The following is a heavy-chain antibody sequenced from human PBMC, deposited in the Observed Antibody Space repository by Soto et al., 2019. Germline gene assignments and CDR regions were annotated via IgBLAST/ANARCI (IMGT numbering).Heavy chain of an antibody. CDR3: ARPSVKWLLLHYNWFDP. Sequence: GASVKVSCKASGYSFTNYGISWVRQAPGQGLEWMGWISSSSGDTKYPQKFQGRVTLTSDSSTNTAYMELKSLRSDDTAIYYCARPSVKWLLLHYNWFDPWGQGTLVTVSS. CDR1: GYSFTNYG. J-gene: IGHJ5*01. V-gene: IGHV1-18*01. D-gene: IGHD3-22*01. CDR2: ISSSSGDT.